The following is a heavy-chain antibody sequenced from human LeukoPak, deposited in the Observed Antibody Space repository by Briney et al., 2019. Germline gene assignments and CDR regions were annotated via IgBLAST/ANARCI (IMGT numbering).Heavy chain of an antibody. V-gene: IGHV1-2*02. CDR1: GYTFTDYY. J-gene: IGHJ5*02. CDR3: ARVEGSLRPWFDP. D-gene: IGHD3-3*01. CDR2: INPNSGGT. Sequence: ASVKVSCKASGYTFTDYYLHWVRQAPGQGLEWMGWINPNSGGTNYAQKLQGRVTMTTDTSTSTAYMELRSLRSDDTAVYYCARVEGSLRPWFDPWGQGTLVTVSS.